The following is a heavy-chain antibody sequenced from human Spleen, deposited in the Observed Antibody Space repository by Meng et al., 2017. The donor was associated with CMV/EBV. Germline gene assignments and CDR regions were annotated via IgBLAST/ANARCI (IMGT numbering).Heavy chain of an antibody. CDR2: INWNGGNT. CDR3: ARDRAMVRGVTSDY. CDR1: GFTFDDYG. V-gene: IGHV3-20*04. D-gene: IGHD3-10*01. Sequence: GGSLRLSCAASGFTFDDYGMSWVRQGPGKGLEWVSGINWNGGNTGYADSVKGRFTISRDNAKNSLYLQMNSLRAEDTALYYCARDRAMVRGVTSDYWGQETLVTVSS. J-gene: IGHJ4*02.